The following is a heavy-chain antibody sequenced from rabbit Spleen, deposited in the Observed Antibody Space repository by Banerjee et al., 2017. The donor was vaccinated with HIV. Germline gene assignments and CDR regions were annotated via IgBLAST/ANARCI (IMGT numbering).Heavy chain of an antibody. J-gene: IGHJ4*01. D-gene: IGHD7-1*01. CDR2: IDAGSSGST. CDR1: GFSFSSSYY. Sequence: QSLEESGGDLVKPGASLTLTCTASGFSFSSSYYMWWVRQAPGKGLEWIGCIDAGSSGSTYYASWAKGRFTISKTSSTTMTLQMTSLTAADTATYFCARDIGSAGYGSANLWGQGTLVTVS. V-gene: IGHV1S40*01. CDR3: ARDIGSAGYGSANL.